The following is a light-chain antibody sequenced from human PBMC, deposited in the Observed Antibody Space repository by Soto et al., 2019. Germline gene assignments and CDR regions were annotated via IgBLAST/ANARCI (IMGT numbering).Light chain of an antibody. CDR2: EVS. Sequence: QSALTQPASVSGSPGQSITISCTGTSSDIGGYKYVSWYQQHPGKAPKLMIFEVSNRPSGVSNRFSGSKSGNTASLTISGLQADAEADYYCSSYTSSGTLVVFGGGTKVTVL. CDR3: SSYTSSGTLVV. J-gene: IGLJ2*01. CDR1: SSDIGGYKY. V-gene: IGLV2-14*01.